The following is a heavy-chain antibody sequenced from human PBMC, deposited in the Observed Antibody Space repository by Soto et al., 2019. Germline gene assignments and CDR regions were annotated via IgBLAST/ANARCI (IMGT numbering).Heavy chain of an antibody. CDR1: GFTFNNAW. Sequence: GGSLRLSCAASGFTFNNAWMSWVRQAPGKGLEWVARIRSKVDGGTPDYPAPVKGRFSISRDDSKNTLYLQMNSLKTEDTGVYYCITDTYIETYCYGSGSHGWGQGVLVTVSS. CDR2: IRSKVDGGTP. V-gene: IGHV3-15*01. J-gene: IGHJ4*02. CDR3: ITDTYIETYCYGSGSHG. D-gene: IGHD3-10*01.